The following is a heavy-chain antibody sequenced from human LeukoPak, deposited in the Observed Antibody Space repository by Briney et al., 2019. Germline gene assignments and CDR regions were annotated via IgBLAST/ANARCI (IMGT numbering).Heavy chain of an antibody. CDR2: IKQDGSEK. CDR1: GFTFSSYW. J-gene: IGHJ5*02. CDR3: MTASRSSSWPPPT. V-gene: IGHV3-7*01. Sequence: GGSLRLSCAASGFTFSSYWMTWVRQAPGKGLEWVANIKQDGSEKKYADSVKGRFTISRDNAKNSLYLQMNSLRAEDTAMYYCMTASRSSSWPPPTWGQGTLVTVSS. D-gene: IGHD6-13*01.